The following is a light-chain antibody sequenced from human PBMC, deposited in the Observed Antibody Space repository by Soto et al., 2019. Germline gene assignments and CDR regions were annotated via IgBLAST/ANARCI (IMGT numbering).Light chain of an antibody. V-gene: IGKV1-39*01. CDR3: QQSYSNPRT. J-gene: IGKJ1*01. CDR2: AAS. Sequence: DIQMTQSPSSLSASVGDRVTITCRASQSISSYLNWYQQKPGKAPKLLMYAASSLQSGVPSRFSGSGSGTDFTLTISSLQPEDFAIYYCQQSYSNPRTFGQGTKVETK. CDR1: QSISSY.